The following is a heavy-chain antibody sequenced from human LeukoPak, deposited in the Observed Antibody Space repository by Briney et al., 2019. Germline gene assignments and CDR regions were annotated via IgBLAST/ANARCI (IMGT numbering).Heavy chain of an antibody. V-gene: IGHV3-74*01. D-gene: IGHD2-2*01. CDR2: INSDGSST. J-gene: IGHJ4*02. Sequence: GGSLRLSCAASGFTFSSYWMHWVRQAPGKGLVWVSRINSDGSSTSYADSVKGRFTISRDNAKNTLYLQMNSLRAEDTAVYYCARGIVVVPAAPDYWGQGTLVTVSS. CDR3: ARGIVVVPAAPDY. CDR1: GFTFSSYW.